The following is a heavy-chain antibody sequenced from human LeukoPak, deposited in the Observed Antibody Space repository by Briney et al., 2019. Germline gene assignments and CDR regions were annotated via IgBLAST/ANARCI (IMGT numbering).Heavy chain of an antibody. V-gene: IGHV3-15*01. CDR3: TTDYGDYEVIDY. Sequence: GGSLRLSCAASGFIFSNYWMTWVRQAPGKGLEWVGRIKSKTDGGTADYAAPVKGRFTISRDDSKNTLYLQMNSLKTEDTAVYYCTTDYGDYEVIDYWGQGTLVTVSS. CDR2: IKSKTDGGTA. D-gene: IGHD4-17*01. CDR1: GFIFSNYW. J-gene: IGHJ4*02.